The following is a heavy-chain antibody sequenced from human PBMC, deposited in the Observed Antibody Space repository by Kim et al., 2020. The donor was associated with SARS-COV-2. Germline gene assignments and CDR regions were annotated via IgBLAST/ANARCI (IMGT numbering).Heavy chain of an antibody. J-gene: IGHJ4*02. D-gene: IGHD6-19*01. Sequence: ADSVKGQFTISRDNAKNSLYLQMNSLRAEDTAVYYCARENGIAVAGTGYWGQGTLVTVSS. CDR3: ARENGIAVAGTGY. V-gene: IGHV3-21*01.